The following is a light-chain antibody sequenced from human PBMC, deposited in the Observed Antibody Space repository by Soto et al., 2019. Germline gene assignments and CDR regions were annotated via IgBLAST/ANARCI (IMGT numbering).Light chain of an antibody. V-gene: IGKV3-20*01. CDR1: QSVSSY. Sequence: TLLTQSPGPLSLFAGGKGTLSCRASQSVSSYLAWYQQKPGQAPRLLIYAASSGATGIPDRFSGSGSETDFTLTINRLEPEDFAVYYCQYYGNSRITFGQGTRLEIK. J-gene: IGKJ5*01. CDR2: AAS. CDR3: QYYGNSRIT.